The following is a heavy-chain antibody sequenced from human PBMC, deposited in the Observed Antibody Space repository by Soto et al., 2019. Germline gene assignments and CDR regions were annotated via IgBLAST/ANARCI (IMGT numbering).Heavy chain of an antibody. CDR1: GGSISSSSYY. CDR3: ARQRGYCSGGSCRREYNWFDP. V-gene: IGHV4-39*01. D-gene: IGHD2-15*01. J-gene: IGHJ5*02. Sequence: SETLSLTCTVSGGSISSSSYYWGWIRQPPGKGLEWIGSIYYSGSTYYNPSLKSRVTISVDTSKNQFSLKLSSVTAADTAVYYCARQRGYCSGGSCRREYNWFDPWGQGTLVTVSS. CDR2: IYYSGST.